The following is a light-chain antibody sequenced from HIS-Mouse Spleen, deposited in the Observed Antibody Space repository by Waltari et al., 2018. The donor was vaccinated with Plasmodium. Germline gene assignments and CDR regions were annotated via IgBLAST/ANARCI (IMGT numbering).Light chain of an antibody. Sequence: QSALTQPPSASGSPGQSVPISCTGPSSDVGGYNYSSWYQQHPGKAPKLMIYEVSKRPSGVPDRFSGSKSGNTASLTVPGLQAEDEADYYCSSYAGSNNLVFGGGTKLTVL. CDR1: SSDVGGYNY. V-gene: IGLV2-8*01. J-gene: IGLJ2*01. CDR3: SSYAGSNNLV. CDR2: EVS.